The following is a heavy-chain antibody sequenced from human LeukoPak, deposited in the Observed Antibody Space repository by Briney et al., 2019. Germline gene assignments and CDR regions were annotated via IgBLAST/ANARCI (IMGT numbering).Heavy chain of an antibody. D-gene: IGHD2-2*01. CDR3: ARDPGDDFVVPGDP. Sequence: ASVKVSCKASGYAFIDYAINWVRQAPGQGLEWMGCINTNTGNPTYAQGFTGRFVFSLDTSVSTTYLQISSLKAEDTAVYYCARDPGDDFVVPGDPWGQGTLVTVSS. J-gene: IGHJ5*02. V-gene: IGHV7-4-1*02. CDR2: INTNTGNP. CDR1: GYAFIDYA.